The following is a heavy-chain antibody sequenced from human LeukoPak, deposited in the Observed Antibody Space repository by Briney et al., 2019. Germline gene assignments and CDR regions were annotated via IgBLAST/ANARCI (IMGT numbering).Heavy chain of an antibody. J-gene: IGHJ4*02. CDR2: IFYSGSA. Sequence: SETLSLTCTVSGGSISSSRYSWGWIRQPPGKGLEWIGTIFYSGSAYYNPSLKSRVTISVDSSKNQFSLNLSSVTAADTAVYYCARELSGMYYFDYWGQGTLVTVSS. CDR1: GGSISSSRYS. CDR3: ARELSGMYYFDY. V-gene: IGHV4-39*07. D-gene: IGHD1-26*01.